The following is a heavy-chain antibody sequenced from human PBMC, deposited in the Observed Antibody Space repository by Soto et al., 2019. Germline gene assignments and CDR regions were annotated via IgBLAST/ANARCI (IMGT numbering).Heavy chain of an antibody. D-gene: IGHD3-16*01. CDR3: ARKYYDYVWGSVSPLSLEDAFDI. CDR2: INSDGSST. Sequence: PGGSLRLSCAASGFTFSSYWMHWVRQAPGKGLVWVSRINSDGSSTSYADSVKGRFTISRDNAKNTLYLQMNSLRAEDTAVYYCARKYYDYVWGSVSPLSLEDAFDIWGQGTMVTVSS. J-gene: IGHJ3*02. V-gene: IGHV3-74*01. CDR1: GFTFSSYW.